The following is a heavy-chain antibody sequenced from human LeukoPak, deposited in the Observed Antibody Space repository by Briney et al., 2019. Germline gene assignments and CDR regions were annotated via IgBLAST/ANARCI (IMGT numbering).Heavy chain of an antibody. CDR1: EFGFGSNW. CDR2: IKPDASEK. D-gene: IGHD5-18*01. Sequence: GRSLRLSCAASEFGFGSNWMSWVRQAPGKGLEWVAVIKPDASEKYDVASLRARFTISRDNAKNLLFLQMNSLRVEDTAVYYCASTANNWFDPWGRGTLVTVSS. CDR3: ASTANNWFDP. V-gene: IGHV3-7*05. J-gene: IGHJ5*02.